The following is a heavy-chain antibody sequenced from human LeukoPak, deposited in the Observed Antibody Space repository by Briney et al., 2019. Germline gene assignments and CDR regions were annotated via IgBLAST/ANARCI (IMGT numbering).Heavy chain of an antibody. CDR2: IWYDGSNK. Sequence: GGSLRLSCAASGFTFSSYGMHWVRQAPGKGLEWVALIWYDGSNKYYADSVKGRLTVSRDNSKNTLYLQMNSLRAGDTAVYYCAREGPRGNSQFDYWGQGTLVTVSS. V-gene: IGHV3-33*01. CDR1: GFTFSSYG. D-gene: IGHD2/OR15-2a*01. J-gene: IGHJ4*02. CDR3: AREGPRGNSQFDY.